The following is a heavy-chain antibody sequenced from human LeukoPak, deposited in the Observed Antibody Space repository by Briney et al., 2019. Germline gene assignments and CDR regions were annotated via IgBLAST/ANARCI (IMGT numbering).Heavy chain of an antibody. V-gene: IGHV3-30*03. CDR1: GFTFSHHA. J-gene: IGHJ4*02. Sequence: PGGSLSLSCAASGFTFSHHAMHWVRRSPGKGLEWAAVISYDSNNKYYADSVKGRFTISRDNTKNSLYLQMNSLRDEDTAVYYCARDRLYGRTYFDYWGQGTLVTVSS. D-gene: IGHD2-8*01. CDR2: ISYDSNNK. CDR3: ARDRLYGRTYFDY.